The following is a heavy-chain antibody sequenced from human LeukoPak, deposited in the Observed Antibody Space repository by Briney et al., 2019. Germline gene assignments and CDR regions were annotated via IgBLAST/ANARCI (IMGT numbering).Heavy chain of an antibody. Sequence: SVKVSCKPSGGTSSSYATSCVRHAPEQWREWMGRIIPIFGIANYAQKFQGTVTITAEKSTSTAYMELRSVRSEDTAVYYCARSTGEGYGSSGPFNVWGQGTLVTVSS. CDR3: ARSTGEGYGSSGPFNV. V-gene: IGHV1-69*04. CDR2: IIPIFGIA. D-gene: IGHD2-2*01. J-gene: IGHJ4*02. CDR1: GGTSSSYA.